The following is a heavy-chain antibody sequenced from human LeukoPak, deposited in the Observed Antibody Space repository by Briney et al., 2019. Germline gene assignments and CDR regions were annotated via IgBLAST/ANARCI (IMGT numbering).Heavy chain of an antibody. V-gene: IGHV1-8*01. D-gene: IGHD3-10*01. CDR2: MNPNSGNT. J-gene: IGHJ6*02. CDR3: ARGSTKLWFGAYYHYGMDV. Sequence: ASVKDSCKASGYTFTSYDINWVRQATGQGLEWMGWMNPNSGNTGYAQKFQGRVTMTRNTSISTAYMELSSLRSEDTAVYYCARGSTKLWFGAYYHYGMDVWGQGTTVTVSS. CDR1: GYTFTSYD.